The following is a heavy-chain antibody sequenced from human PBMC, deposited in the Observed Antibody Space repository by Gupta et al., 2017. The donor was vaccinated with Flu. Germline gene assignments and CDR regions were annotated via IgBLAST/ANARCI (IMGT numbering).Heavy chain of an antibody. CDR2: IIPIFGTA. J-gene: IGHJ6*02. CDR3: ARGETGYLTPYYYYGMDV. CDR1: GGTFSSYA. V-gene: IGHV1-69*06. Sequence: QVQLVQSGAEVKKPGSSVKVSCKASGGTFSSYAISWVRQAPGQGLEWMGGIIPIFGTANYAQKFQGRVTITADKSTSTAYMELSSLRSEDTAVYYCARGETGYLTPYYYYGMDVWGQGTTVTVSS. D-gene: IGHD3-9*01.